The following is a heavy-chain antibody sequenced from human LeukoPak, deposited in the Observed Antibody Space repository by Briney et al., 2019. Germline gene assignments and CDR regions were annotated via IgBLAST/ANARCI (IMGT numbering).Heavy chain of an antibody. CDR1: GYSFTSYG. J-gene: IGHJ4*02. V-gene: IGHV1-18*01. CDR3: TRGPLSGSYGDY. CDR2: VSAYNGNT. D-gene: IGHD1-26*01. Sequence: ASVKVSCKASGYSFTSYGISWVRQAPGQGLEWMGWVSAYNGNTDYSQKFQGRVTMTTDTSTTTAYMELTSMKSDDTAVYYCTRGPLSGSYGDYWGQGTLVSVSS.